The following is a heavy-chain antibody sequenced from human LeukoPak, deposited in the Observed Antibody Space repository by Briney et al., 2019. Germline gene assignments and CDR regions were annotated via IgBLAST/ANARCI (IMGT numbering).Heavy chain of an antibody. J-gene: IGHJ5*02. V-gene: IGHV1-46*01. CDR1: GYTFTSYY. CDR3: ARASVLRFLGALPSYNWFDP. CDR2: INPSGGST. D-gene: IGHD3-3*01. Sequence: ASVKVSCKASGYTFTSYYMHWVRQAPGQGLEWMGIINPSGGSTSYAQKFQGRVTMTRDTSTSTVYMELSSLRSEDTAVYYCARASVLRFLGALPSYNWFDPWGQGTLVTVSS.